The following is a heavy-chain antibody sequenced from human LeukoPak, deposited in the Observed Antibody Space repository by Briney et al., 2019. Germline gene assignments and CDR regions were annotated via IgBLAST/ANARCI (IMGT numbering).Heavy chain of an antibody. V-gene: IGHV4-39*07. D-gene: IGHD1-14*01. J-gene: IGHJ4*02. CDR2: IYYSGST. CDR1: GGSISSSSYY. CDR3: ARDNPIRD. Sequence: LETLSLTCTVSGGSISSSSYYWGWIRQPPGKGLEWIGSIYYSGSTYYNPSLKSRVTISVDTSKNQFSLKLSSVTAADTAVYYCARDNPIRDWGQGTLVTVSS.